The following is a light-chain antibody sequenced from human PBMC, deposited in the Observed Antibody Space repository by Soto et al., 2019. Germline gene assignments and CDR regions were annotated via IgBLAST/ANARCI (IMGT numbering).Light chain of an antibody. CDR3: NSYTSSSTLL. Sequence: QSVLTQPASVSGSPGQSIAISCTGTSSDVGGYNDVSWYQQHPGKAPKVIIYEVDNRPSGISNRFSGSKSGNTASLTISGLQAEDEDDYYCNSYTSSSTLLFGGGTKLTVL. J-gene: IGLJ2*01. V-gene: IGLV2-14*01. CDR2: EVD. CDR1: SSDVGGYND.